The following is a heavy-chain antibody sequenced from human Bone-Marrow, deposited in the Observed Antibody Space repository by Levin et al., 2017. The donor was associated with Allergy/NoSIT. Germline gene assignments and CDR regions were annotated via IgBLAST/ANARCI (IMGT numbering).Heavy chain of an antibody. CDR1: GYSFGNYW. D-gene: IGHD1-26*01. J-gene: IGHJ4*02. V-gene: IGHV5-51*01. Sequence: LGESLKISCKGSGYSFGNYWIAWVRQKPGKGLEWMGIIYPGDSDTRYTPSFRGQVTISADKSINTAYLQWSSLKASDTAFYYCAGYDRGILGVTRPFDSWGQGTLVTVSS. CDR3: AGYDRGILGVTRPFDS. CDR2: IYPGDSDT.